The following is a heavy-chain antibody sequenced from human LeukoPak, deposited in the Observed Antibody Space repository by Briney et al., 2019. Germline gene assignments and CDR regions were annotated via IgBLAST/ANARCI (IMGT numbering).Heavy chain of an antibody. CDR1: GGSISSYY. J-gene: IGHJ4*02. D-gene: IGHD1-26*01. CDR3: ARARYAGVGATNFDY. Sequence: SETLSLTCTVSGGSISSYYWSWIRQPAGKGLEWIGRIYTSGSTNYNPSLKSRVIMSVDTSKNQFSLKLSSVTAADTAVYYCARARYAGVGATNFDYWGQGTLVTVSS. CDR2: IYTSGST. V-gene: IGHV4-4*07.